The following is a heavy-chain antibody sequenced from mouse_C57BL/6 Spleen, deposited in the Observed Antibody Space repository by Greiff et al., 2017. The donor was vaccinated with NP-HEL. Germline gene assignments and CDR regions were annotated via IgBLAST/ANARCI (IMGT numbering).Heavy chain of an antibody. CDR2: INPNNGGT. J-gene: IGHJ1*03. V-gene: IGHV1-26*01. CDR1: GYTFTDYY. Sequence: EVQLQQSGPELVKPGASVKISCKASGYTFTDYYMNWVKQSHGKSLEWIGDINPNNGGTSYNQKLKGKATLTVDKYSRTAYMELRSLTSEDSAVYYCARSGTRWYFDVWGTGTTVTVSS. D-gene: IGHD4-1*01. CDR3: ARSGTRWYFDV.